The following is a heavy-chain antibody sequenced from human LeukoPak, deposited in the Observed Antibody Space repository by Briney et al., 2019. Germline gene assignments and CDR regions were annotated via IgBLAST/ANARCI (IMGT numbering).Heavy chain of an antibody. CDR1: GGCFSGYH. CDR2: INPSGGT. J-gene: IGHJ6*03. CDR3: ARGRHDITMIVVVMTSVSYYLDV. D-gene: IGHD3-22*01. Sequence: SETLSLTCAVYGGCFSGYHWTWIRQSPGKGMEWIGDINPSGGTYYNPSLKSRLTISVDTSKNQFSLKLRSVTAADTAVYYCARGRHDITMIVVVMTSVSYYLDVWGKGTTVTVS. V-gene: IGHV4-34*01.